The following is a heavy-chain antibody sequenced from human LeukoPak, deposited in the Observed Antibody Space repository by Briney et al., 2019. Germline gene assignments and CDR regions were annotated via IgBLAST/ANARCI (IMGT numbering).Heavy chain of an antibody. Sequence: GGSLRLSCAVSGFAFSNYNMNWVRQAPGKGLEWVASISSSSGHIHYADSVKGRFTISRDNAKNSLYLQMNSLRAEDTAVYYCARVVAAVAGYFDLWGRGTLVTVSS. V-gene: IGHV3-21*01. CDR1: GFAFSNYN. CDR3: ARVVAAVAGYFDL. J-gene: IGHJ2*01. CDR2: ISSSSGHI. D-gene: IGHD6-13*01.